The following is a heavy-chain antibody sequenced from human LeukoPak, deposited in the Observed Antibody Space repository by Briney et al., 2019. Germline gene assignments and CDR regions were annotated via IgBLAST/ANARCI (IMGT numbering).Heavy chain of an antibody. CDR1: DGSISNYY. CDR3: ARYVVYGSGKYYFDY. Sequence: SETLSLTCTVSDGSISNYYWSWIRQPPGKELEWIASINYGGTTYYNPSLKSRVTISVDTSKNQFSLRLSSVTAADTAVYLCARYVVYGSGKYYFDYWGQGSLVTVSS. CDR2: INYGGTT. J-gene: IGHJ4*02. V-gene: IGHV4-59*05. D-gene: IGHD3-10*01.